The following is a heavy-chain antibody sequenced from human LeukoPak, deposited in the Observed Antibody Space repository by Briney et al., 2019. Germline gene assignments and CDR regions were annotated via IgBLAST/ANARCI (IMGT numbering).Heavy chain of an antibody. J-gene: IGHJ3*02. CDR1: GGSISSYY. D-gene: IGHD5-24*01. CDR2: IYTSGST. Sequence: PSETLSLTCTVSGGSISSYYWSWIRQPPGKGLEWIGYIYTSGSTNYNPSLKGRVTISVDTSKNQFSLKLSSVTAADTAVYYCARGNYPDAFDIWGQGTMVTVSS. V-gene: IGHV4-4*09. CDR3: ARGNYPDAFDI.